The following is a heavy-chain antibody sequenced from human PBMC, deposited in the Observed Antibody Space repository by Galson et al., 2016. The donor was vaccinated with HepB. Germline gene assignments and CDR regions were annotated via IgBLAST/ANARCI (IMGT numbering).Heavy chain of an antibody. Sequence: SLRLSCAGSGFIVSSHYMTWVRQAPGKGLEWVSKIIGTGYHAYYGESVRGRFTVSRDNSKNTLYLQMNNLRVEDTATYYCAREGCHDTSCYNYLDYWGQGTLVTVS. CDR3: AREGCHDTSCYNYLDY. CDR2: IIGTGYHA. D-gene: IGHD2-2*02. J-gene: IGHJ4*02. V-gene: IGHV3-53*01. CDR1: GFIVSSHY.